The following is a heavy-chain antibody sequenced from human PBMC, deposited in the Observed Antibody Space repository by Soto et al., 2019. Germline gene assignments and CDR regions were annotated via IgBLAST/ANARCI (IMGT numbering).Heavy chain of an antibody. CDR3: ARGPELLLPGLGNDYYYYYMDV. V-gene: IGHV4-34*01. Sequence: QVQLQQWGAGLLKPSETLSLTCAVYGGSFSGYYWSWIRQPPGKGLEWIGEINHSGSTNYNPSLKSRVTISADTSKNQFSLKLSSVTAADTAVYYCARGPELLLPGLGNDYYYYYMDVWGKGTTVTVSS. J-gene: IGHJ6*03. D-gene: IGHD2-15*01. CDR1: GGSFSGYY. CDR2: INHSGST.